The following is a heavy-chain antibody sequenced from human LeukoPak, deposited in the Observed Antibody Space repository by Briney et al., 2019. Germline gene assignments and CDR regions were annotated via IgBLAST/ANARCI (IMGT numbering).Heavy chain of an antibody. D-gene: IGHD5-18*01. Sequence: PSQTLSLTCTVSGGSISSGGYYWSWIRQPPGKGLEWIGYIYHSGSTYYNPSLKSQVTISVDRSKNQFSLKLSSVTAADTAVYYCARDRGGYTYSHDYWGQGTLVTVSS. CDR1: GGSISSGGYY. V-gene: IGHV4-30-2*01. CDR3: ARDRGGYTYSHDY. J-gene: IGHJ4*02. CDR2: IYHSGST.